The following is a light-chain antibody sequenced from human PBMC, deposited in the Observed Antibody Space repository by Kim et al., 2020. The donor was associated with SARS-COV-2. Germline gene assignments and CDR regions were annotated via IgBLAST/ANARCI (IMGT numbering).Light chain of an antibody. V-gene: IGLV1-44*01. Sequence: QSVVTQPPSASGTPGQRVTLSCSGSSSNIGTNTVNWYQQLPRTAPKVLIYSNNQRPSGVPDRFSGSKSGTSASLAISGLQSEDEADYYCAAWDDSLNGWVFGGGTQLTVL. J-gene: IGLJ3*02. CDR1: SSNIGTNT. CDR3: AAWDDSLNGWV. CDR2: SNN.